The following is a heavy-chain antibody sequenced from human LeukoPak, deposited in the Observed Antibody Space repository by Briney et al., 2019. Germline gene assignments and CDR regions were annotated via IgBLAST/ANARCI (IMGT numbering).Heavy chain of an antibody. J-gene: IGHJ4*02. CDR1: GFTFSSYA. CDR2: ISYDGSNK. CDR3: AREGEIGWVDY. Sequence: GGSLRLSCAASGFTFSSYAMHWVRQAPGEGLEWVAVISYDGSNKYYAASVKGRFTISRDNSKNTLYLQMNSLRAEDTAVYYCAREGEIGWVDYWGQGTLVTVSS. V-gene: IGHV3-30*04. D-gene: IGHD2/OR15-2a*01.